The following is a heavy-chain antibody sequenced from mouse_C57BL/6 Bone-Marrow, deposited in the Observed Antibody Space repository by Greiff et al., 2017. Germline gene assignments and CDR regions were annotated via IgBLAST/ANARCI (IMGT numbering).Heavy chain of an antibody. CDR1: GYTFTDYE. D-gene: IGHD2-5*01. CDR2: IDPETGGT. J-gene: IGHJ4*01. V-gene: IGHV1-15*01. Sequence: QVQLQQSGAELVRPGASVTLSCKASGYTFTDYEMHWVKQTPVHGLEWIGAIDPETGGTAYNQKFKGKAILTADKSSSTAYMELRSLTSEDSAVYYCTKAYYSNYVPYYYAMDYWGQGTSVTVSS. CDR3: TKAYYSNYVPYYYAMDY.